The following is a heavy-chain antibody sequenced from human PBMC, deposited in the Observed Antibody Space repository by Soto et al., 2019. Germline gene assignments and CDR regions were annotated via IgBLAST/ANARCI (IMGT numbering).Heavy chain of an antibody. J-gene: IGHJ4*02. CDR1: GFTFTSSA. CDR2: IAAGSGYT. CDR3: AADATAWQQMVPSDY. V-gene: IGHV1-58*01. D-gene: IGHD2-8*01. Sequence: SVKVSCKASGFTFTSSAFQWVRQPRGQRLEWIGWIAAGSGYTNYAQRFQDRVTLTRDMSTATTYMELSRLTSEDTAIYYCAADATAWQQMVPSDYWGQGTLVTSPQ.